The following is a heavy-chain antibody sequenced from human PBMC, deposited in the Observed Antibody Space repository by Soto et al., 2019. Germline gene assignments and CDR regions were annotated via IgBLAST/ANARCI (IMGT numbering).Heavy chain of an antibody. Sequence: EVQLLESGGGLVQPGGPLRLSCTASGFTFSNYVMSWVRQAPGRGLEWVSAISGSGISTFYADSVKGRFIISIDNYKNTMYLQLNNLKAEDTAMYFCARVQTQQLENIFDYWGQGTLVNVSS. CDR3: ARVQTQQLENIFDY. CDR1: GFTFSNYV. CDR2: ISGSGIST. J-gene: IGHJ4*02. V-gene: IGHV3-23*01. D-gene: IGHD3-3*01.